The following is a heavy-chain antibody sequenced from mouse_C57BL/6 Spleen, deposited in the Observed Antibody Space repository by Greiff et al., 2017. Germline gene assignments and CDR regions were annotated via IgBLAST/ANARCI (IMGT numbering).Heavy chain of an antibody. V-gene: IGHV2-3*01. CDR3: AKPGVGAMDD. J-gene: IGHJ4*01. D-gene: IGHD1-1*01. CDR2: IWGDGSK. CDR1: GFSLTSYG. Sequence: VKVIESGPGLVAPSQSLSITCTVSGFSLTSYGVSWVRQPPGKGLEWLGVIWGDGSKNYHSALIYRLSISKDNSKSQVFLKLNSLQTDDTAAYYCAKPGVGAMDDWGKGTSVTVSS.